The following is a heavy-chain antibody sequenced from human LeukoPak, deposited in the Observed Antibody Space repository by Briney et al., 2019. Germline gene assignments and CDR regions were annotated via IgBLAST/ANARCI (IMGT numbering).Heavy chain of an antibody. CDR3: ARRAVVPAAVSYFDN. J-gene: IGHJ4*02. Sequence: SETLSLTCAVFRGSITNISCYWGWIRQPPGKGLEWIGGIYYTGTTYYSPSLNSRITISMDTSKNQFSLRLASVTAADTALYYCARRAVVPAAVSYFDNWGQGTLVTVSS. CDR1: RGSITNISCY. V-gene: IGHV4-39*01. D-gene: IGHD2-2*01. CDR2: IYYTGTT.